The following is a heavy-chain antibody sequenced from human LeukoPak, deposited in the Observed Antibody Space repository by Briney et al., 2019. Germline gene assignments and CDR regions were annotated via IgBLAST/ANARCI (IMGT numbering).Heavy chain of an antibody. CDR3: AKVKTDILIPDS. V-gene: IGHV3-30*02. CDR2: IRFDGSNT. Sequence: GGSLRLSCAASGFTFRLFGMHWVRQAPGKGLEWVSFIRFDGSNTYHADSVKGRFTISRDNSKNTLYLQMHSLTSEDTAVYYCAKVKTDILIPDSWGQGTLVTVSS. D-gene: IGHD2-21*02. J-gene: IGHJ4*02. CDR1: GFTFRLFG.